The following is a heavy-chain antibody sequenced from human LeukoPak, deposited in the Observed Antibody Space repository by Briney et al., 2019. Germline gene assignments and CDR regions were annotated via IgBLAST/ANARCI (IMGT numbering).Heavy chain of an antibody. CDR1: GYSISSGYY. Sequence: SETLSLTCAVSGYSISSGYYWGWIRQPPGKGRGWIGSIYHSGSAYYNPSLKSRVTISVDTSKNQFSLKLSSVTAADTAVYYCARQKVTVVVPAATMEFDYWGQGTLVTVSS. CDR3: ARQKVTVVVPAATMEFDY. J-gene: IGHJ4*02. D-gene: IGHD2-2*01. V-gene: IGHV4-38-2*01. CDR2: IYHSGSA.